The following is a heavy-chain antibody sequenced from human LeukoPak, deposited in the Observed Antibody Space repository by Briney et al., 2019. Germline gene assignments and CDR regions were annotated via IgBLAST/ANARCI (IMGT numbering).Heavy chain of an antibody. J-gene: IGHJ4*02. CDR3: ARETRHGSGSFRY. D-gene: IGHD3-10*01. Sequence: GGSLRLSCAASGFTFSSYSMNWVRQAPGKGLEWVSSISSSSSYIYYADSVKGRFTISRDNAKNSLYLQMNSLRAEDTAVYYCARETRHGSGSFRYWGQGTLVTVSS. CDR2: ISSSSSYI. CDR1: GFTFSSYS. V-gene: IGHV3-21*01.